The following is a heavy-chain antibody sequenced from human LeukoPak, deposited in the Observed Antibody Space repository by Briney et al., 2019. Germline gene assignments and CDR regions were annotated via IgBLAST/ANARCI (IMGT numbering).Heavy chain of an antibody. CDR3: ATDFGKTGWEGPHY. D-gene: IGHD6-19*01. J-gene: IGHJ4*02. V-gene: IGHV3-33*01. CDR1: GFTFSNYG. Sequence: GGSLRLSCTASGFTFSNYGMHWVRQAPGKGLEWVAVIWDDGSTKYYADSVKGRFIISRDNSKNTLYLEMNSLRAEDTAVYYCATDFGKTGWEGPHYWGQGTLVTVSS. CDR2: IWDDGSTK.